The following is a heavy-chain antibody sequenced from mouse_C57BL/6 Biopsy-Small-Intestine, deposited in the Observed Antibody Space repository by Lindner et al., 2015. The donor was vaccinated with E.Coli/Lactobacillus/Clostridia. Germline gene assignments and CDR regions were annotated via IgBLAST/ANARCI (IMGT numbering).Heavy chain of an antibody. Sequence: VQLQESGPELVKSGASVKISCKASRYSFTGNYINWVKQSPKKSLEWIGEINPSTGGAAYNEKFRAKATLTIDKSSSTAYMQLKSLTSEDSAVYYCARREVYYFDYWGQGTTLTVSS. J-gene: IGHJ2*01. V-gene: IGHV1-42*01. CDR1: RYSFTGNY. CDR2: INPSTGGA. CDR3: ARREVYYFDY.